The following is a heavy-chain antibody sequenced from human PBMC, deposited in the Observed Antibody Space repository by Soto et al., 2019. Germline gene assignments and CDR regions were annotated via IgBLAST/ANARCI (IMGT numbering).Heavy chain of an antibody. V-gene: IGHV4-59*12. D-gene: IGHD2-2*01. CDR1: GGSISSYY. Sequence: TSETLSLTCTVSGGSISSYYWSWIRQPPGKGLEWIGYIYYSGSSNYNPSLKSRVTISIDTSKNQFSLKLSSVTAADTAVYYCARISSTSSLSDYWGQGTLVTVSS. CDR3: ARISSTSSLSDY. J-gene: IGHJ4*02. CDR2: IYYSGSS.